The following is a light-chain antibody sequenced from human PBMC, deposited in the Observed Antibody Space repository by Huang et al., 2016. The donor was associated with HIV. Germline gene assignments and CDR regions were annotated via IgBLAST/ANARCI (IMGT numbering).Light chain of an antibody. J-gene: IGKJ2*01. CDR3: QQYYNTPRA. V-gene: IGKV4-1*01. Sequence: DIVMTQSPDSLAVSLGERATINCKSSQSVLYSSNNKNYLAWYQQKPGQPPKLLIYWAAIREAGVPDRFSGGGSGTDFTLTISSLQAEDVAVYYCQQYYNTPRAFGQGTKLEIK. CDR1: QSVLYSSNNKNY. CDR2: WAA.